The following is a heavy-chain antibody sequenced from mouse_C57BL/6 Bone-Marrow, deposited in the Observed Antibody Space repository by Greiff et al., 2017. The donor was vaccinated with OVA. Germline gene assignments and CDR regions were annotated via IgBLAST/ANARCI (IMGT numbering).Heavy chain of an antibody. J-gene: IGHJ3*01. D-gene: IGHD2-1*01. CDR3: AREGGNYVLFAY. CDR2: IYPGSGST. Sequence: QVQLQQPGAELVKPGASVKMSCKASGYTFTSYWITWVKQRPGQGLEWIGDIYPGSGSTNYNEKFKSKATLTVDTSSSTAYMQLSSLTSEDSAVYYGAREGGNYVLFAYWGQGTLVTVSA. V-gene: IGHV1-55*01. CDR1: GYTFTSYW.